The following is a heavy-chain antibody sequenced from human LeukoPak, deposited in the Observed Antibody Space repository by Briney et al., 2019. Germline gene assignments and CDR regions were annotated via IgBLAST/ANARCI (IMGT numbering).Heavy chain of an antibody. CDR1: GFTFSSYW. Sequence: GGSLRLSCAASGFTFSSYWMSWVRQAPGKGLEWVSAISGSGGSTYYADSVKGRFTISRDNSKNTLYLQMNSLRAEDTAVYYCAKDLRAVAGTALGYWGQGTLVTVSS. V-gene: IGHV3-23*01. D-gene: IGHD6-19*01. CDR3: AKDLRAVAGTALGY. J-gene: IGHJ4*02. CDR2: ISGSGGST.